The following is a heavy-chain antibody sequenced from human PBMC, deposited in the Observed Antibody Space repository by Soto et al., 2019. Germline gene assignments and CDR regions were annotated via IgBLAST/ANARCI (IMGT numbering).Heavy chain of an antibody. J-gene: IGHJ4*01. CDR2: ISDHNGNT. V-gene: IGHV1-18*01. CDR3: ARGSYGDY. Sequence: QVHLVQAGAEVKKPGASVKVSCKGSGYGFTTYCITWVRQAPGQGLEWMAWISDHNGNTNYAQKLQGRVTVTRDTSTSTAYMELRSLRSDDTAVYYCARGSYGDYWGHGALVTVSS. D-gene: IGHD3-10*01. CDR1: GYGFTTYC.